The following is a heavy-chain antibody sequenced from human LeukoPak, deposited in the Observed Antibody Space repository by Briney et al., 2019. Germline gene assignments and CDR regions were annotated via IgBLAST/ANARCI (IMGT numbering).Heavy chain of an antibody. D-gene: IGHD6-13*01. Sequence: SETLSLTCAVYGGSFSGYYWSWIRQPPGKGLEWIGEINHSGSTNYNPSLKGRVTISVDTSKNQFSLKLSSVTAADTAVYYCATGGSSWYNYWGQGALVTVSS. J-gene: IGHJ4*02. CDR3: ATGGSSWYNY. CDR2: INHSGST. V-gene: IGHV4-34*01. CDR1: GGSFSGYY.